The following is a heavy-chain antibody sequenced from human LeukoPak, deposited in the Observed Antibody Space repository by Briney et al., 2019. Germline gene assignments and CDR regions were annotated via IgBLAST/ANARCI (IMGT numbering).Heavy chain of an antibody. D-gene: IGHD6-19*01. CDR1: GGTFSSYA. V-gene: IGHV1-69*05. Sequence: GASVKVSCKASGGTFSSYAISWVRQAPGQGLEWMGGIIPIFGTANYAQKFQGRVTITTDESTSTAYMELSRLRSEDTAVYHCARTYSSGWLRYFDYWGQGTLVTVSS. J-gene: IGHJ4*02. CDR3: ARTYSSGWLRYFDY. CDR2: IIPIFGTA.